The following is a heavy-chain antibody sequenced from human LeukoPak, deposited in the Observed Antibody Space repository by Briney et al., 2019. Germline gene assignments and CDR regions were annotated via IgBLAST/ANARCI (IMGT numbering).Heavy chain of an antibody. CDR2: INHSGST. D-gene: IGHD1-26*01. J-gene: IGHJ4*02. Sequence: SETLPLTCAVYGGSFSGYYWSWIRQPPGKGLEWIGEINHSGSTNYNPSLKSRVTISVDTSKNQFSLKLSSVTAADTAVYYCARGGWELPEGSLDYWGQGTLVTVSS. CDR1: GGSFSGYY. V-gene: IGHV4-34*01. CDR3: ARGGWELPEGSLDY.